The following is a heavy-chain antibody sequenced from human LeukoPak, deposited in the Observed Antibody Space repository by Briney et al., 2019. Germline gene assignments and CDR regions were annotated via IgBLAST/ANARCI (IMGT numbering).Heavy chain of an antibody. Sequence: SGGSPRLSCAASDFTFNTYDMNWVRQAPGKGLEWVSFINTRSSTMYYADSVKGRFTISRDNAKNSLYLQMNSLSDEDTAVYYCARGGSGWAFDYWGQGTLVTVSS. CDR2: INTRSSTM. J-gene: IGHJ4*02. CDR3: ARGGSGWAFDY. CDR1: DFTFNTYD. D-gene: IGHD6-19*01. V-gene: IGHV3-48*02.